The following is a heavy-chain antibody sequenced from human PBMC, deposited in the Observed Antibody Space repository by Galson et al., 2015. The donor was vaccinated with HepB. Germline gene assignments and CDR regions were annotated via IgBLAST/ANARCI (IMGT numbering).Heavy chain of an antibody. D-gene: IGHD3-22*01. Sequence: SLRLSCAASGFTFSNAWMSWVRQAPGKGLEWVGRIKSKTDGGTTDYAAPVKGRFTISRDDSKNTLYLQMNSLKTEDTAVYYCTSIKQTYYYDSSGYNAPFWGPYYFDYWGQGTLVTVSS. CDR2: IKSKTDGGTT. J-gene: IGHJ4*02. CDR1: GFTFSNAW. V-gene: IGHV3-15*01. CDR3: TSIKQTYYYDSSGYNAPFWGPYYFDY.